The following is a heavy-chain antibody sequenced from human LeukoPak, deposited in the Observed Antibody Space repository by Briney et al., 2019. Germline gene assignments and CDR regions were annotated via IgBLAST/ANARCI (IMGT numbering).Heavy chain of an antibody. Sequence: SETLSLTCTVSGGSISSSSYYWGWIRQPPGKGLEWIGSIYYSGSTCYNPSLKSRVTISVDTSKNQFSLKLSSVAAADTAVYYCAREGLYGSGNLNWFDPWGQGTLVTVSS. D-gene: IGHD3-10*01. CDR3: AREGLYGSGNLNWFDP. V-gene: IGHV4-39*07. CDR2: IYYSGST. CDR1: GGSISSSSYY. J-gene: IGHJ5*02.